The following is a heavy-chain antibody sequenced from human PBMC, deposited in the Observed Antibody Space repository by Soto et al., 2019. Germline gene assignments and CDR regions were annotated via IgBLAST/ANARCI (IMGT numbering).Heavy chain of an antibody. D-gene: IGHD5-18*01. J-gene: IGHJ6*02. CDR3: ARDPDTAMDYYYYGMDV. Sequence: GASVNVSCKSSGYTFTGYYIHWGRQAPGQGLEWMGWINPNSGGTNYAQKFQGRVTMTRDTSISTAYMELSRLRSDDTAVYYCARDPDTAMDYYYYGMDVWGQGTTVTVSS. CDR1: GYTFTGYY. V-gene: IGHV1-2*02. CDR2: INPNSGGT.